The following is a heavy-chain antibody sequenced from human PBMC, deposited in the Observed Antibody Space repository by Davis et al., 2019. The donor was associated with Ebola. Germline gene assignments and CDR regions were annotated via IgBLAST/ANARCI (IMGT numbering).Heavy chain of an antibody. CDR3: AKPTQSSSGVGRYFDY. D-gene: IGHD6-6*01. V-gene: IGHV3-23*01. Sequence: GESLKISCAASGFTFSTYAINWVRQASGKGLEWVSAVNDGGDGTYYADSVKGRFTISRDNSKNTLYLQMNSLRAEDTAVYYCAKPTQSSSGVGRYFDYWGQGTLVTVSS. CDR1: GFTFSTYA. J-gene: IGHJ4*02. CDR2: VNDGGDGT.